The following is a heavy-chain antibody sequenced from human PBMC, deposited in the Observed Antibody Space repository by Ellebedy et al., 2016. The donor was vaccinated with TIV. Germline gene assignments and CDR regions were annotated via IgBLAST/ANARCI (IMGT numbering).Heavy chain of an antibody. CDR2: VNSDDGST. J-gene: IGHJ4*02. CDR3: ARDQYPPRTTGTGFDY. D-gene: IGHD1-1*01. V-gene: IGHV1-46*01. CDR1: GYTFSSYH. Sequence: AASVKVSCKASGYTFSSYHIHWVRQAPGQGLEWMGIVNSDDGSTNYAQRFQGRVSMTSDTSTSTVYMELSSLRYEDTAVYFCARDQYPPRTTGTGFDYWGQGTLVTVSS.